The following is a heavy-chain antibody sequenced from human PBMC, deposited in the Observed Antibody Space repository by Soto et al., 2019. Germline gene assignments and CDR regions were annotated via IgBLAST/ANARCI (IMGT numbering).Heavy chain of an antibody. V-gene: IGHV3-33*01. D-gene: IGHD3-10*01. CDR2: IWYDGSNK. J-gene: IGHJ4*02. Sequence: GGSLRLSCAASGFTFSSYGMHWVRQAPGKGLEWVAVIWYDGSNKYYADSVKGRFTISRDNSKNTLYLQMNSLRAEDAAVYYCARAPIITGFFDDWGQGSLVTVDS. CDR1: GFTFSSYG. CDR3: ARAPIITGFFDD.